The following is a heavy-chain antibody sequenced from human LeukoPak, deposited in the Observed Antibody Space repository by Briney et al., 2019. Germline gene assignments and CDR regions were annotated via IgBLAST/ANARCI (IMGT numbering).Heavy chain of an antibody. CDR1: GGSISGYY. V-gene: IGHV4-4*07. J-gene: IGHJ3*02. D-gene: IGHD3-3*01. CDR2: VYTSGST. CDR3: ARWLRRITIFGVVSFAFDI. Sequence: SETLSLTCTVSGGSISGYYWSWIRQPAGKGLEWIGRVYTSGSTNYNPPLKSRVTMSVDTSKNQFSLKLSSVTAADTAVYYCARWLRRITIFGVVSFAFDIWGQGTMVTVSS.